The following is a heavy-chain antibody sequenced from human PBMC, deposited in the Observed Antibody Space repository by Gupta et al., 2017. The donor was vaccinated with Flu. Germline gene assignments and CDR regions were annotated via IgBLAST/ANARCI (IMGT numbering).Heavy chain of an antibody. D-gene: IGHD6-13*01. Sequence: QAPGKGLEWVSGISWNSGSIGYADSVKGRFTISRDNAKNSLYLQMNSLRAEDTALYYCAKGAYSSSWYWFDPWGQGTLVTVSS. CDR3: AKGAYSSSWYWFDP. J-gene: IGHJ5*02. CDR2: ISWNSGSI. V-gene: IGHV3-9*01.